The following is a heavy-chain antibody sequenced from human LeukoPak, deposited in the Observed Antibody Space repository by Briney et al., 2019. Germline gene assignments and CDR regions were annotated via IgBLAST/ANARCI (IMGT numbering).Heavy chain of an antibody. CDR3: AKDNSPGWFGP. D-gene: IGHD4-11*01. V-gene: IGHV3-74*01. CDR2: ISTDGSTT. J-gene: IGHJ5*02. CDR1: GFTFSNYW. Sequence: QPGGSLRLSCAAPGFTFSNYWMHWVRQGPEKGLALVARISTDGSTTSYADSVKGRFTISRDNAKNTVYLQMNSLRAEDTAVYYCAKDNSPGWFGPWGQGTLVTVSS.